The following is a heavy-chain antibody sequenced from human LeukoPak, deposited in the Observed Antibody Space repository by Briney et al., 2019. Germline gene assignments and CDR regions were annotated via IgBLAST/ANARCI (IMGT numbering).Heavy chain of an antibody. Sequence: SETLSLTCTVSGGSISNYYWTWIRQPAGKGLEWIGRIYTSGGTNYNPSLKSRVTTSVDTSTNQFSLKLSSVTAADTAMYYCARAAEYSSGWYLFDFWGQGILVTVSA. V-gene: IGHV4-4*07. D-gene: IGHD6-19*01. CDR1: GGSISNYY. J-gene: IGHJ4*02. CDR3: ARAAEYSSGWYLFDF. CDR2: IYTSGGT.